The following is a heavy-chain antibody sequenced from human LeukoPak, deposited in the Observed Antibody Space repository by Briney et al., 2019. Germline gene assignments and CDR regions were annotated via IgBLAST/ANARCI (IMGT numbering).Heavy chain of an antibody. Sequence: GASVKVSCKASGGTFSSYAISSVRQAPGQGLEWMGRIIPILGIANYAQKFQGRVTITADKSTSTAYMELSSLRSEDTAVYYCARDTPNYGDFDYWGQGTLVTVSS. D-gene: IGHD4-17*01. CDR3: ARDTPNYGDFDY. CDR1: GGTFSSYA. CDR2: IIPILGIA. V-gene: IGHV1-69*04. J-gene: IGHJ4*02.